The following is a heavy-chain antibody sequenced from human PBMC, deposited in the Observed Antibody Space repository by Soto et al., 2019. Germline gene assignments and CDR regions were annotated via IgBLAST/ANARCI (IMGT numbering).Heavy chain of an antibody. V-gene: IGHV1-2*02. CDR3: AAAAIPVAGRHPDF. CDR2: INPNNGVT. CDR1: GYMFTGFY. J-gene: IGHJ4*02. D-gene: IGHD6-19*01. Sequence: QVQLVQSGAEVKRPGASVKVSCKASGYMFTGFYLHWVRQAPGQGLEWMGWINPNNGVTTYAKNFQGRVTMTRDSSISTAYMELSSLRSEDTAVYFCAAAAIPVAGRHPDFWGQGTVVTVS.